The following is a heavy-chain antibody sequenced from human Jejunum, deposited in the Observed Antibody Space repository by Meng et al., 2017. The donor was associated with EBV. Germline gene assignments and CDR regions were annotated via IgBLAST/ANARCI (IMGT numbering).Heavy chain of an antibody. CDR1: GGSITSSDW. D-gene: IGHD2-15*01. J-gene: IGHJ4*02. CDR2: IYHDGSS. Sequence: QVQLQESGPGPVNPSXXXXLTXXVSGGSITSSDWWTWVRQPPGEGLEWIGEIYHDGSSNYSPSLKSRVTILLDKSENHFSLKLNSVTAADTAVYYCARVRCSGGSCFYFDYWGQGALVTVSS. CDR3: ARVRCSGGSCFYFDY. V-gene: IGHV4-4*02.